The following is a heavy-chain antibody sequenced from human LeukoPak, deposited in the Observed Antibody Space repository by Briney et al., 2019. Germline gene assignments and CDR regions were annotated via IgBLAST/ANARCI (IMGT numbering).Heavy chain of an antibody. Sequence: PGGSLRLSCAASGFTFSCYAMHWVRQAPGKGLEWVAVISYDGSNKYYADSVKGRFTISRDNSKNTLYLQMNSLRAEDTAVYYCARDRISGSGWYVCDYWGQGTLVTVSS. CDR2: ISYDGSNK. D-gene: IGHD6-19*01. CDR1: GFTFSCYA. J-gene: IGHJ4*02. CDR3: ARDRISGSGWYVCDY. V-gene: IGHV3-30-3*01.